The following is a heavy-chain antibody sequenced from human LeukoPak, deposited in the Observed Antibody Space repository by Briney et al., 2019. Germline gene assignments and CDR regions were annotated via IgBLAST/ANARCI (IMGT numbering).Heavy chain of an antibody. CDR2: ISGSGSNT. CDR3: AKARPTIFGVFKPGIDV. D-gene: IGHD3-3*01. J-gene: IGHJ6*02. CDR1: GFTFSNYL. V-gene: IGHV3-23*01. Sequence: PGGSLRLSCAASGFTFSNYLMDWVRQAPGKGLEWVSAISGSGSNTYYPGSVKGRFTISRDNSKNTLYLQMNSLGAEDTAVYHCAKARPTIFGVFKPGIDVWGQEPRVTVSS.